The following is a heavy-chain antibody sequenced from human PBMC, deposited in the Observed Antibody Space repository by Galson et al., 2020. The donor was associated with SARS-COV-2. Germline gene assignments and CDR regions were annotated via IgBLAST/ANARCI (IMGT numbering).Heavy chain of an antibody. CDR3: ARELGHFLEWLPYYYYGMDV. J-gene: IGHJ6*02. Sequence: GGSLSLSCAASGFTFSSYAMHWVRQAPGKGLEWVAVISYDGSNKYYADSVKGRFTISRDNSKNTLYLQMNSLRAEDTAVYYCARELGHFLEWLPYYYYGMDVWGQGTTVTVSS. CDR1: GFTFSSYA. V-gene: IGHV3-30*04. D-gene: IGHD3-3*01. CDR2: ISYDGSNK.